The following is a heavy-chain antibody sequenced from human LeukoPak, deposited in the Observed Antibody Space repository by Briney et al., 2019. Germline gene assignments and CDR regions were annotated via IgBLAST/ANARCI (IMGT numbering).Heavy chain of an antibody. V-gene: IGHV3-30-3*01. Sequence: PGGSLRLSCAASGFTFSSYAMHWVRQAPGKGLEWVAVISYDGSNKYYADSVKGRFIISRDNSKNTLYLQMNSLRAEDTAVYYCARDLGITIFGVVIAPPDYWGQGTLVTVSS. CDR1: GFTFSSYA. CDR3: ARDLGITIFGVVIAPPDY. J-gene: IGHJ4*02. D-gene: IGHD3-3*01. CDR2: ISYDGSNK.